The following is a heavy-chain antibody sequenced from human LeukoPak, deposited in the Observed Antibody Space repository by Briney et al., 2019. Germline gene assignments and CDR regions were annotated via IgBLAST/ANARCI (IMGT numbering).Heavy chain of an antibody. V-gene: IGHV5-51*01. CDR3: ARTYSSDRLHYFDY. CDR1: GYSFTNYW. J-gene: IGHJ4*02. CDR2: IFPGDSDT. D-gene: IGHD6-25*01. Sequence: GESLKISCKGSGYSFTNYWIGWVRQMPGRGLEWMGIIFPGDSDTRYSPSFQGQVTISADKSINTAYLQWSSLKASDTAIYYCARTYSSDRLHYFDYWGQGALVTVSS.